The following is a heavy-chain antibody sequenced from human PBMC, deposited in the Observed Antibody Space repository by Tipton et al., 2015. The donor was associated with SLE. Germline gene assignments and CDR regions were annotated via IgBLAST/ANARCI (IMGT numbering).Heavy chain of an antibody. CDR3: ARGPRGGSYYVGYFQH. D-gene: IGHD1-26*01. CDR2: ISYDGSNK. Sequence: RSLRLSCTASGFTFGDYAMSWFRQAPGKGLEWVAVISYDGSNKYYADSVKGRFTISRDNSKNTLYLQMNSLRAEDTAVYYCARGPRGGSYYVGYFQHWGQGTLVTVSS. CDR1: GFTFGDYA. V-gene: IGHV3-30-3*01. J-gene: IGHJ1*01.